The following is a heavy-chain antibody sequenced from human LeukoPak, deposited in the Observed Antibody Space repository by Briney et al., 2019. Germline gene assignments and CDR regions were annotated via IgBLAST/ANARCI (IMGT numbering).Heavy chain of an antibody. CDR2: INHSGST. CDR3: ARAMDIVVVVAATPPAFDI. V-gene: IGHV4-34*01. CDR1: GGSFSGYY. J-gene: IGHJ3*02. Sequence: SETLSLTCAVYGGSFSGYYWSWIRQPPGKGLEWIGEINHSGSTNYNPSLKSRVTISVDTSKNQFSLKLSSVTAADTAVCYCARAMDIVVVVAATPPAFDIWGQGTMVTVSS. D-gene: IGHD2-15*01.